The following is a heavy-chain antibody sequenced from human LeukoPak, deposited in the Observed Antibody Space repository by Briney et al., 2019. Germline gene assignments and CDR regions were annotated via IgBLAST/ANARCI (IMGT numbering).Heavy chain of an antibody. CDR2: IGDSGGST. D-gene: IGHD6-19*01. Sequence: GGSLRLSCAASGFTFRTYAMTWVRQAPGKGLEWVSSIGDSGGSTYYADSVKGRFTISRDNSKNTLYLQINSLRAEDTAVYYCAKDHLPGIVVADRDYWGQGTLVTVSS. CDR3: AKDHLPGIVVADRDY. CDR1: GFTFRTYA. V-gene: IGHV3-23*01. J-gene: IGHJ4*02.